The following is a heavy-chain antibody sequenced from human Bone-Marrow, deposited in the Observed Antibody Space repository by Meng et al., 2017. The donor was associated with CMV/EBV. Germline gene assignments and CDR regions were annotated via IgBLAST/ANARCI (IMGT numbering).Heavy chain of an antibody. CDR2: IKSKTDGETA. J-gene: IGHJ4*02. CDR1: GFTFSNAW. Sequence: EVQLVECGGDSEKPGGSLRLSCAGSGFTFSNAWMSWVRQAPGKGLEWVGRIKSKTDGETADYNAPVKGRFTISRDDSKNTLYLQMNSLKTEDTAIYYCIWNDLGDYWGQGTLVTVSS. V-gene: IGHV3-15*01. D-gene: IGHD1-1*01. CDR3: IWNDLGDY.